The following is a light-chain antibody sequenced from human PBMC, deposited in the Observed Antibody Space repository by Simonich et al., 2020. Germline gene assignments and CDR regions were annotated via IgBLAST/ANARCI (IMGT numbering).Light chain of an antibody. Sequence: DIVMTQSPDSLAVSLGERATINRKSSQSVLYSSNNKNYLAWYQQKPGQPPKHLIYWASTRESGVPDRFSGSGSGTDFTLTISSLQAEDVAVYYCQQYYSTPLTFGQGTKVEIK. CDR1: QSVLYSSNNKNY. V-gene: IGKV4-1*01. J-gene: IGKJ1*01. CDR3: QQYYSTPLT. CDR2: WAS.